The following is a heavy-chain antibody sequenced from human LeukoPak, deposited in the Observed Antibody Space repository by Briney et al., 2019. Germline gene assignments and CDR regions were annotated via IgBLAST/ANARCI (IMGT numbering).Heavy chain of an antibody. CDR2: MYPNSGNT. J-gene: IGHJ4*02. CDR3: ARGRYYSLTGGGASYYFDY. Sequence: GASVKVSCKASGGTLSSYDISGVRQATGQGLEWMGWMYPNSGNTGDAQTFQGRVTMTRIASISTAYMELSSLRSEDTAVYYCARGRYYSLTGGGASYYFDYWGQGTLVTVSS. D-gene: IGHD3-9*01. CDR1: GGTLSSYD. V-gene: IGHV1-8*02.